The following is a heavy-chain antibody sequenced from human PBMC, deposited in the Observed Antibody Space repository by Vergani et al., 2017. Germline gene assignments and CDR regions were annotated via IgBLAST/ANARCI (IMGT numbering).Heavy chain of an antibody. Sequence: QVQLQESGPGLVKPSETLSLTCTVSGGSISSYYWSWIRQPPGKGLEWIGYIYYSGSTNYSPSLKSRVTISVDTSKNQFSLRLTSATAADTAVYYCARVSENYYYYYGMDVWGQGTTVTVSS. V-gene: IGHV4-59*01. CDR1: GGSISSYY. D-gene: IGHD3-10*01. CDR2: IYYSGST. CDR3: ARVSENYYYYYGMDV. J-gene: IGHJ6*02.